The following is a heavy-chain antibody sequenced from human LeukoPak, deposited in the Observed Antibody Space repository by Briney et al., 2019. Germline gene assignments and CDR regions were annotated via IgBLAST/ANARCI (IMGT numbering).Heavy chain of an antibody. Sequence: LETLSLTCAVYGGSFSGYYWSWIRQPPGKGLEWIGEINLSGSTNYNPSLKSRVTISVDTSKNQFSLKLSSVTAADAAVYYCARKYWRPIVVVIRTPGYFDLWGRGTLVTVSS. V-gene: IGHV4-34*01. D-gene: IGHD3-22*01. CDR1: GGSFSGYY. CDR2: INLSGST. CDR3: ARKYWRPIVVVIRTPGYFDL. J-gene: IGHJ2*01.